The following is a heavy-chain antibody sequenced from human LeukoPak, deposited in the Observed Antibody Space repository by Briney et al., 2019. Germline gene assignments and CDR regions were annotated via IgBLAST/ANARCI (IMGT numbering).Heavy chain of an antibody. D-gene: IGHD2-15*01. CDR2: IWYDGYNK. CDR3: ARRYCSGGTCYSFRGDWFDP. Sequence: GGSLRLSCAASGFTFSSYGMHWVRQAPGKGLEWVAVIWYDGYNKYHADSVKGRFTISRDSSKNTLYLQMNSLRAEDTAMYYCARRYCSGGTCYSFRGDWFDPWGQGTLVTVSS. CDR1: GFTFSSYG. V-gene: IGHV3-33*01. J-gene: IGHJ5*02.